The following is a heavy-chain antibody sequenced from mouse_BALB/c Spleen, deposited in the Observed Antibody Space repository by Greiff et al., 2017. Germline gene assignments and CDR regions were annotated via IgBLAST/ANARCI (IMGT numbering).Heavy chain of an antibody. V-gene: IGHV5-6-3*01. J-gene: IGHJ4*01. CDR3: AREDYGSSPYAMDY. D-gene: IGHD1-1*01. CDR2: INSNGGST. CDR1: GFTFSSYG. Sequence: VQLKESGGGLVQPGGSLKLSCAASGFTFSSYGMSWVRQTPDKRLELVATINSNGGSTYYPDSVKGRFTISRDNAKNTLYLQMSSLKSEDTAMYYCAREDYGSSPYAMDYWGQGTSVTVSS.